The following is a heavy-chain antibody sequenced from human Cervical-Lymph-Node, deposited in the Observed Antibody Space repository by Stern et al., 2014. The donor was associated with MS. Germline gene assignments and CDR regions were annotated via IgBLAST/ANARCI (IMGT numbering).Heavy chain of an antibody. CDR2: LFPGGSDI. V-gene: IGHV5-51*01. CDR1: GYTFTSYW. Sequence: QLVQSGPEVKRPGESLKISCQASGYTFTSYWIGWVRQMPGNGRGWIAILFPGGSDIRYSPPFQGKVPISADKSSSTAYLQWNNLKASDTAIYYCARQRYFDYWGQGTLVTVSS. CDR3: ARQRYFDY. J-gene: IGHJ4*02.